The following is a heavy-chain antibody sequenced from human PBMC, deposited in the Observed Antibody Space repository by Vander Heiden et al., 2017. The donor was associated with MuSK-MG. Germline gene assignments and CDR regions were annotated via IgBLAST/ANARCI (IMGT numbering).Heavy chain of an antibody. CDR3: ARSGHWGREDY. J-gene: IGHJ4*02. V-gene: IGHV3-23*01. Sequence: EVQLLESGGGLVQPGGSLRLSCAASGFTFSSYAMSWVRQAPGKGLEWVSSISGSSDRTYYADSVKGRFTVSRDNSKNTLYMQMNSLKAEDTAVYYCARSGHWGREDYWGQGTLVTVSS. CDR1: GFTFSSYA. D-gene: IGHD7-27*01. CDR2: ISGSSDRT.